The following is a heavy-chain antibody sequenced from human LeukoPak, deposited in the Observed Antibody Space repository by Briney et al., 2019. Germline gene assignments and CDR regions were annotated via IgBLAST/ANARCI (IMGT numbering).Heavy chain of an antibody. CDR3: ATDGAGFDT. Sequence: PGGSLRLSCAASGFTFSDYYMSWIRQAPGKGLEWLSYINIGGTNTHYADSVKGRFTISRDNAKKSLYLEMNNLRAEDTAVYYCATDGAGFDTWGQGVLVTVPS. V-gene: IGHV3-11*01. J-gene: IGHJ5*02. CDR2: INIGGTNT. CDR1: GFTFSDYY.